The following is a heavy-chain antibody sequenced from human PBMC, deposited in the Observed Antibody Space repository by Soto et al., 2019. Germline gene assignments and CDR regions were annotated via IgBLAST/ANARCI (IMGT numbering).Heavy chain of an antibody. CDR2: IYPGDSDT. V-gene: IGHV5-51*01. D-gene: IGHD3-16*01. CDR3: ARLLRGTYYYYYYGMDV. Sequence: GESLKISCQGSGYSFTSYWIGWVRQMPGKGLEWMGIIYPGDSDTRYSPSFQGQVTISADKSISTAYLQWSSLKASDTAMYYCARLLRGTYYYYYYGMDVWGQGTTVTVSS. CDR1: GYSFTSYW. J-gene: IGHJ6*02.